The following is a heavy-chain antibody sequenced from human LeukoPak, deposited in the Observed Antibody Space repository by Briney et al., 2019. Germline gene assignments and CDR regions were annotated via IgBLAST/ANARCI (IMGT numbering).Heavy chain of an antibody. CDR1: GLSLSTSGVG. Sequence: SGPTLVNPTQTLTLTCTFSGLSLSTSGVGVGWIRQPPGKALEWLALIYWNDDKRYSPSLKSRLTITKDTSKNQVVLTMTNMDPVDTATYYCAHRRGPYSSHLPWFDPWGQGTLVTVSS. CDR2: IYWNDDK. V-gene: IGHV2-5*01. CDR3: AHRRGPYSSHLPWFDP. J-gene: IGHJ5*02. D-gene: IGHD6-13*01.